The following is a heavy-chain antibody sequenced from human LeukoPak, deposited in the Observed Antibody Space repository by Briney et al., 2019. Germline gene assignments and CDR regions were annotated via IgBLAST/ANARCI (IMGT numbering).Heavy chain of an antibody. V-gene: IGHV1-69*13. CDR2: IIPMFGTA. CDR1: GGTLSSYA. D-gene: IGHD3-10*01. CDR3: ARGLEEYYGSGSYYTWFDP. Sequence: ASAKVSCKAAGGTLSSYAISWVRQAPGQGLEWMGGIIPMFGTANYAQKFQGRVTITADESTSTAYIELSSLRSEDTAVYYCARGLEEYYGSGSYYTWFDPWGQGTLVTVSS. J-gene: IGHJ5*02.